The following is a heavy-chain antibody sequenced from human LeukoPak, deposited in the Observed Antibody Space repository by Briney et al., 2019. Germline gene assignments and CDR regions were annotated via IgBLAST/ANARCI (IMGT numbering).Heavy chain of an antibody. J-gene: IGHJ1*01. CDR2: VYFSGST. CDR1: GGSVSSAY. Sequence: SETLSLTCAVSGGSVSSAYWSWIRQPPGKGLEWIGYVYFSGSTNYNPSPTSRVTISADTSKNHFSLELTSVTAADTAVYYCAYSIGYYDEWFQNWGQGTLVTVSS. D-gene: IGHD3-22*01. CDR3: AYSIGYYDEWFQN. V-gene: IGHV4-59*02.